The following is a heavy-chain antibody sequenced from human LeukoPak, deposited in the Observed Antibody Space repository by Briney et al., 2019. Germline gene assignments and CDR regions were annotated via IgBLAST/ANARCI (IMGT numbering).Heavy chain of an antibody. D-gene: IGHD1-26*01. Sequence: SETLSLTGSVSGGSIRDNWWSWIRQTPGKGLEGIGYVYNSGSTKFNPSLKSRVPMSMHTFNNQVSLKLRSVTAADTAVYYCASLGGTYAYWGQGILVTVSS. J-gene: IGHJ4*02. V-gene: IGHV4-59*08. CDR3: ASLGGTYAY. CDR1: GGSIRDNW. CDR2: VYNSGST.